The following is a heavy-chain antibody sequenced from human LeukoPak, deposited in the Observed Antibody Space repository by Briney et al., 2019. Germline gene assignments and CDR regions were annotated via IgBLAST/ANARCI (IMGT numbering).Heavy chain of an antibody. J-gene: IGHJ4*02. V-gene: IGHV1-69*01. D-gene: IGHD6-13*01. CDR3: ASSYSSSWAYYFDY. CDR1: GGTFSSYA. Sequence: ASVKVSCKASGGTFSSYAISWVRQAPGQGLEWMGGIIPIFGTANYAQKFQGRVTITADESTSTAYMELSSLSSEDTAVYYCASSYSSSWAYYFDYWGQGTLVTVSS. CDR2: IIPIFGTA.